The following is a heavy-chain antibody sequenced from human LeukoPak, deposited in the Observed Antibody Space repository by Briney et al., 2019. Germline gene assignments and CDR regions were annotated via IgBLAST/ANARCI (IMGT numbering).Heavy chain of an antibody. V-gene: IGHV4-39*01. CDR3: ARHESSSWDAHFDY. J-gene: IGHJ4*02. D-gene: IGHD6-13*01. Sequence: PSETLSLTCTVSGGSISGYYWSWIRQPPGKGLEWIGSIYYSGSTYYNPSLKSRVTISVDTSKNQFSLKLSSVTAADTAVYYCARHESSSWDAHFDYWGQGTLVTVSS. CDR1: GGSISGYY. CDR2: IYYSGST.